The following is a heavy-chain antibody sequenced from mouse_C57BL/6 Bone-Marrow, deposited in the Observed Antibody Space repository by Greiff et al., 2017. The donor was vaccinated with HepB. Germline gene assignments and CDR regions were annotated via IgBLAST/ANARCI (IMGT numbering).Heavy chain of an antibody. CDR2: IYPRSGNT. Sequence: VQLQESGAELARPGASVKLSCKASGYTFTSYGISWVKQRTGQGLEWIGEIYPRSGNTYYNEKFKGKATLTADKSSSTAYMELRSLTSEDSAVYFCARLYYGSSYDHWGQGTTLPVSS. J-gene: IGHJ2*01. V-gene: IGHV1-81*01. CDR3: ARLYYGSSYDH. D-gene: IGHD1-1*01. CDR1: GYTFTSYG.